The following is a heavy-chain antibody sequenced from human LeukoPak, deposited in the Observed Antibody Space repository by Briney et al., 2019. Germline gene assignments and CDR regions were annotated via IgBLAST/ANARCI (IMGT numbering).Heavy chain of an antibody. Sequence: GASVKVSCKASGFVFTGYGFTWVRQAPGQGLEWMGWISAHDGKIHYSERHQGRVTMSTDTVTSTVYMELRSLRSDDTAVYYCARELHVERDDYWGQGTLVTVSS. J-gene: IGHJ4*02. D-gene: IGHD1-1*01. CDR3: ARELHVERDDY. CDR1: GFVFTGYG. V-gene: IGHV1-18*01. CDR2: ISAHDGKI.